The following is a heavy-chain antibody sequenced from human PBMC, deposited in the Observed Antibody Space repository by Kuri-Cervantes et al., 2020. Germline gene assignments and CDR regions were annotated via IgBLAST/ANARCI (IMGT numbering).Heavy chain of an antibody. V-gene: IGHV4-39*07. CDR1: GGSISSSSYY. CDR2: INHSGST. Sequence: SETPSLTCTVSGGSISSSSYYWGWNRQPPGKGLEWIGEINHSGSTNYNPSLKSRVTISVDTSKNQFSLKLSSVTAADTAVYYCARGQDYWGQGTLVTVSS. J-gene: IGHJ4*02. CDR3: ARGQDY.